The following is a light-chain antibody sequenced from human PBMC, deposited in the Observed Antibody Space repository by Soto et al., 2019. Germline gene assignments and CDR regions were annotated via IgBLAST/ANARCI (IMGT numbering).Light chain of an antibody. CDR2: EVS. V-gene: IGLV2-8*01. J-gene: IGLJ1*01. CDR3: SSYAGSNNYCV. Sequence: QSALTQPPSASGSPGQSVTISCTGTSSDVGGYNYVSWYQQHPGKAPKLMIYEVSKRHSGVPDRFSGSKSGNTASLTVSGLQAEDEADYYCSSYAGSNNYCVFGTGTKLTVL. CDR1: SSDVGGYNY.